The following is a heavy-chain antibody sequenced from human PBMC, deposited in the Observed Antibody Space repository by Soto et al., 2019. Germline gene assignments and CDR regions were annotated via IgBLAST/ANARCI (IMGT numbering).Heavy chain of an antibody. Sequence: GGALRLSCSASGFTFSSYWMSWVRHAPGKGLERVANIKQDGSEKYYVDSVKGRFTISRDNAKNSLYLQMNSLRAEDTAVYYCAREKELEDNTSWVAAFEISAQGTMVTV. J-gene: IGHJ3*02. CDR3: AREKELEDNTSWVAAFEI. V-gene: IGHV3-7*01. CDR1: GFTFSSYW. D-gene: IGHD6-13*01. CDR2: IKQDGSEK.